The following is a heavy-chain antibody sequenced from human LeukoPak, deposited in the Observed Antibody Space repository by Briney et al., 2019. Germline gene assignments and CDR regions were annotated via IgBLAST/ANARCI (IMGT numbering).Heavy chain of an antibody. D-gene: IGHD3-9*01. J-gene: IGHJ4*02. CDR1: GYTFTGYY. CDR2: INPNSGGT. V-gene: IGHV1-2*02. Sequence: ASVKVSCKASGYTFTGYYMHWVRQAPGQGLEWMGWINPNSGGTNYAQKFQGRVTMTRDTSTSTAYMELSRLRSDDTAVYYCARDGGGELRYFDWLSFFDYWGQGTLVTVSS. CDR3: ARDGGGELRYFDWLSFFDY.